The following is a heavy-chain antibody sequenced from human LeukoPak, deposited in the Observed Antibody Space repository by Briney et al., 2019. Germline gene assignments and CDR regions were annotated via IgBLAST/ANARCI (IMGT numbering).Heavy chain of an antibody. CDR3: ARENSIYSYGSTFDY. V-gene: IGHV1-69*13. CDR1: GGTFSSYA. D-gene: IGHD5-18*01. Sequence: SVKVSCKASGGTFSSYAISWVRQAPGQGLEWMGGIIPIFGTANYAQKFQGRVTITADESTSTAYMELRSLRSDDTAVYYCARENSIYSYGSTFDYWGQGTLVTVSS. CDR2: IIPIFGTA. J-gene: IGHJ4*02.